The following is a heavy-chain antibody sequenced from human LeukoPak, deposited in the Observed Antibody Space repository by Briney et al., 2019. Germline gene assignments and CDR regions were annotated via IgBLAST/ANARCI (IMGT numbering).Heavy chain of an antibody. V-gene: IGHV4-59*12. CDR2: IYYSGST. D-gene: IGHD2-21*02. CDR1: GGSISSYY. CDR3: ARGGDLFYGGNSGFFDY. J-gene: IGHJ4*02. Sequence: SETLSLTCTVSGGSISSYYWSWIRQPPGKGLEWIGYIYYSGSTNYNPSLKSRVTISVDTSKNQFSLKLSSVTAADTAVYYCARGGDLFYGGNSGFFDYWGQGTLVTVSS.